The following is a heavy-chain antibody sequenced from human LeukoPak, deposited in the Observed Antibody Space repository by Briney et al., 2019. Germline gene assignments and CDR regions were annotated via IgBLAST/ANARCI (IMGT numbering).Heavy chain of an antibody. CDR2: IKEDGRET. CDR3: ARARLSRVWGSFRTDYYMDV. Sequence: GGSLRLSCAASGFTFSDYWMNWVRQAPGKGLEWVANIKEDGRETYYVDSVKGRFTISRDNAKNSLHLQMNSLRAEDTAVYYCARARLSRVWGSFRTDYYMDVWGKGTTVTVSS. V-gene: IGHV3-7*01. CDR1: GFTFSDYW. D-gene: IGHD3-16*01. J-gene: IGHJ6*03.